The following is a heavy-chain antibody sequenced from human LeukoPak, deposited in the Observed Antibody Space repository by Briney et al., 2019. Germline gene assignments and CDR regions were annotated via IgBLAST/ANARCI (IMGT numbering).Heavy chain of an antibody. V-gene: IGHV7-4-1*02. Sequence: ASVKVSCKASGYTFTSYAMNWVRQAPGQGLEWMGWINTNTGNPTYAQGFTGRFVFSLDTSVSTAYLQIRSLKAEDTAVYFCARRSMVQHMDVWGKGTTVIVSS. CDR3: ARRSMVQHMDV. CDR2: INTNTGNP. J-gene: IGHJ6*03. D-gene: IGHD3-10*01. CDR1: GYTFTSYA.